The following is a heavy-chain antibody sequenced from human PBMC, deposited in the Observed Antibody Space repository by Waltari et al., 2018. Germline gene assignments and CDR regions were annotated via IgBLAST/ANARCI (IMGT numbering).Heavy chain of an antibody. V-gene: IGHV3-23*03. J-gene: IGHJ4*02. CDR1: GFTFSSYA. CDR2: IYSGGSRK. D-gene: IGHD3-16*01. Sequence: EVQLLESGGGLVQPGGSLRLSCAASGFTFSSYAMSWVRQAPGKGVGWVSVIYSGGSRKCYAGSVKGRFTISRDNSKNTLYLQMNSLRAEDTAVYYCAKVWGGPIDYWGQGTLVTVSS. CDR3: AKVWGGPIDY.